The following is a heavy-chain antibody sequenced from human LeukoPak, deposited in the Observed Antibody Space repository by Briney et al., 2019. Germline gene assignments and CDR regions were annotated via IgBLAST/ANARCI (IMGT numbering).Heavy chain of an antibody. Sequence: SETLSLTCTVSGGSISSGDYYWSWFRQPPGKGLEWIGYIYYSGSTYYNPSLKSRVTISVDTSKNQFSLKLSSVTAADTAVYYCARAEAGYTDYWGQGTLVTVSS. D-gene: IGHD5-18*01. CDR1: GGSISSGDYY. V-gene: IGHV4-30-4*01. CDR3: ARAEAGYTDY. CDR2: IYYSGST. J-gene: IGHJ4*02.